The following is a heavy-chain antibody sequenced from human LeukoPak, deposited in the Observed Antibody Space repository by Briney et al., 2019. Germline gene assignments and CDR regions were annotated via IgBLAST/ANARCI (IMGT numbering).Heavy chain of an antibody. J-gene: IGHJ6*02. Sequence: PGGFLRLSCAASGFIFSSYGMHWVRQAPGKGLECVAVISYDGSSKYYADSVKGRFTISRDNSKNTLYLQMNSLRAEDTAVYYCAKGGAPGYGMDVWGQGTTVTVSS. D-gene: IGHD1-26*01. CDR2: ISYDGSSK. V-gene: IGHV3-30*18. CDR3: AKGGAPGYGMDV. CDR1: GFIFSSYG.